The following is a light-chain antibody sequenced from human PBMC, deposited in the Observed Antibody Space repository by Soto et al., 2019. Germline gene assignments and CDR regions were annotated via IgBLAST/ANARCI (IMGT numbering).Light chain of an antibody. J-gene: IGKJ1*01. Sequence: IHLTHSPSSLCASLGDIVTVTFRASQGIGTYLVWYQQKRGKAPTVLIYASSTLQTGVPSRFSGSGSGTDFSLTISSLHPEDVATYYCQQVDSYPRTFGQGTKVDIK. V-gene: IGKV1-9*01. CDR2: ASS. CDR1: QGIGTY. CDR3: QQVDSYPRT.